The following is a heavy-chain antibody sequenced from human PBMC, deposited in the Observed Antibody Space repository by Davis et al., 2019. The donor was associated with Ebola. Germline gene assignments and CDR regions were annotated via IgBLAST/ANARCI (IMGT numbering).Heavy chain of an antibody. J-gene: IGHJ4*02. D-gene: IGHD5-18*01. CDR1: GGSVSSGSYY. Sequence: PSETLSLTCTVSGGSVSSGSYYWSWIRQPPGKGLEWIGYIYYSGTTNYNPSLKSRVTISVDTSRNQFSLKLSSVTVADTAVYYCATRGGGYSYVYWGQGTLVTVSS. CDR3: ATRGGGYSYVY. V-gene: IGHV4-61*01. CDR2: IYYSGTT.